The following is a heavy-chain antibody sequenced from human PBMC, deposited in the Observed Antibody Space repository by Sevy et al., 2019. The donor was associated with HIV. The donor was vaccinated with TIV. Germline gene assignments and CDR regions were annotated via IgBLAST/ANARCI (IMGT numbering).Heavy chain of an antibody. CDR2: FYSDGTT. CDR3: ARSLCYYDNNGYSHYAMDV. Sequence: GGSLRLSCVASGFTVSSNYMSWVRQAPGKGLEWVSVFYSDGTTQYADSVKGRFTISRDNSKNTLYLQMNSLRVEDTAVYYCARSLCYYDNNGYSHYAMDVWGQGTTVTVSS. CDR1: GFTVSSNY. J-gene: IGHJ6*02. D-gene: IGHD3-22*01. V-gene: IGHV3-53*01.